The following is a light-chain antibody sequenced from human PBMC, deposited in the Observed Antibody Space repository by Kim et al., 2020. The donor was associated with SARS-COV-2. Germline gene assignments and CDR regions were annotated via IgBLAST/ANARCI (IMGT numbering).Light chain of an antibody. Sequence: GQSVTISCTGASSDVGAYDYVSWYQQHPGKPPKLIIYEVTKRPSGVPDRFSGSKSGNTASLTASGLQAEDEADYYCSSQADNNNVVFGGGTQLTVL. J-gene: IGLJ2*01. CDR1: SSDVGAYDY. V-gene: IGLV2-8*01. CDR2: EVT. CDR3: SSQADNNNVV.